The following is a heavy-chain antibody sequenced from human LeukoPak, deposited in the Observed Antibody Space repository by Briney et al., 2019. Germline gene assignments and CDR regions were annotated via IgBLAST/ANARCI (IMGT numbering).Heavy chain of an antibody. CDR1: GFTFSTYW. CDR3: ARAPSEIGGYYPEYFRH. Sequence: GGSLRLSCAASGFTFSTYWMRWVRQAPGKGLVWVSRIKGDGSTNYADSVKGRFTISRDNAKNTVSLQMNSLRPEDTGVYYCARAPSEIGGYYPEYFRHWGQGTLVTVSS. CDR2: IKGDGST. V-gene: IGHV3-74*01. J-gene: IGHJ1*01. D-gene: IGHD3-22*01.